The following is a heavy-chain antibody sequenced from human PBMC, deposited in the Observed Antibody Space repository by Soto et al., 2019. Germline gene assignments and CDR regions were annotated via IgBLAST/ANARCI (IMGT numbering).Heavy chain of an antibody. V-gene: IGHV1-2*02. J-gene: IGHJ2*01. CDR3: ARGHCTNGVCHWYFDL. Sequence: VQLVQSGAEVKKPGASVKVSCKASGYTFTGYYMHWVRQAPGQGLEWMGWINPNSGGTNYAQKFQGRVTMTRDTSISTAYMELSRLRSDDTAVYYCARGHCTNGVCHWYFDLWGRGTLVTVSS. CDR2: INPNSGGT. D-gene: IGHD2-8*01. CDR1: GYTFTGYY.